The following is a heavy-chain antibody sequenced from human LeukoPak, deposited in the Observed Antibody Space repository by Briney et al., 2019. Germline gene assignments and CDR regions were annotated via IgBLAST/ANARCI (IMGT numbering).Heavy chain of an antibody. V-gene: IGHV1-8*02. CDR3: ARAGGYCGRISCPYYFDY. Sequence: ASVKVSCKASGYTFTIYNINWVRQATGQGLEWMGWMNPNSGNTGYAQKFQGRVTMTRNTSISTAYMELSSLRSEDTAVYYCARAGGYCGRISCPYYFDYWGQGSLVAVSS. CDR1: GYTFTIYN. CDR2: MNPNSGNT. D-gene: IGHD2-15*01. J-gene: IGHJ4*02.